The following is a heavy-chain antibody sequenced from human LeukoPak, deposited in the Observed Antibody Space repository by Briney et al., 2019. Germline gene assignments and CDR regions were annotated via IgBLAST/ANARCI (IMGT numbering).Heavy chain of an antibody. CDR2: ISYDGSNK. D-gene: IGHD3-10*01. Sequence: GGSLRLSCAASGFTFSSYAMHWVRQAPGKGLEWVAVISYDGSNKYYADSVKGRFTISRDNSKNTLYLQMNSLRVEDTAVYYCAREGSGSYYNWIDPWGQGIVVAVSS. J-gene: IGHJ5*02. V-gene: IGHV3-30*04. CDR3: AREGSGSYYNWIDP. CDR1: GFTFSSYA.